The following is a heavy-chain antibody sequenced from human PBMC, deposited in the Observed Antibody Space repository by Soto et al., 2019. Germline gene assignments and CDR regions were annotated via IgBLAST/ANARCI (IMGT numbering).Heavy chain of an antibody. D-gene: IGHD1-26*01. CDR3: AKAPPTWRSGNYVIDY. CDR1: RFTFSSYA. CDR2: TGGAGGTT. J-gene: IGHJ4*02. Sequence: GESRSPSCAPSRFTFSSYAMTWVRQASGRGLEWVAATGGAGGTTFYADSVKGRFTISRDNSKNTLYLQMNSLRTEDTAIYFCAKAPPTWRSGNYVIDYWGQGTLVTVSS. V-gene: IGHV3-23*01.